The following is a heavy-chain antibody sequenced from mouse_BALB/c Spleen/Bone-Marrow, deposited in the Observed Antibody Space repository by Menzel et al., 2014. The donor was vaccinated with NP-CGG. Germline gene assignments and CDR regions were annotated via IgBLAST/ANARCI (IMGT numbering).Heavy chain of an antibody. CDR1: GFNITDTY. Sequence: VQLQQSGAELVKPGASVKLSCTASGFNITDTYMHWVKQRPEQGLEWIGRIDPANGNTKYDPKFQGKATLTADTSSNPAYLQLSSLTSEDTAVYYGAGFVSTKEEGYYYAMDYWGQGTSVTVSS. J-gene: IGHJ4*01. CDR2: IDPANGNT. V-gene: IGHV14-3*02. D-gene: IGHD2-4*01. CDR3: AGFVSTKEEGYYYAMDY.